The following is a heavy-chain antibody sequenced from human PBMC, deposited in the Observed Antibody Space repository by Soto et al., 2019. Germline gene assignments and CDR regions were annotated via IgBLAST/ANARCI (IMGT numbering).Heavy chain of an antibody. J-gene: IGHJ4*02. CDR1: GGSISSYY. D-gene: IGHD5-12*01. Sequence: SDTLSLTCTVSGGSISSYYWSWIRQPPGKGLEWIGYIYYSGSTNYNPSLKSRVTISVDTSKNQFSLKLSSVTAAGTAVYYCAREHGYNQIGFDYWGQGTLVT. CDR2: IYYSGST. V-gene: IGHV4-59*01. CDR3: AREHGYNQIGFDY.